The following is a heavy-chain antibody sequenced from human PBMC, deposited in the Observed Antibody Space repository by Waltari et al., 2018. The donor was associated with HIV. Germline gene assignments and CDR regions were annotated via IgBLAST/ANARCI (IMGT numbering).Heavy chain of an antibody. V-gene: IGHV3-33*01. Sequence: QVQLVVSGGGVVQPGTSLTLSCAVSGVTFRHFATHWVRQSPGKGLEWLAVFWSDGVEISYADSVKGRFTISKASSQKTLYLHLTSLRAEDTALYYCARGYSSSRWIPLYHWGRGTLVTVSS. CDR3: ARGYSSSRWIPLYH. CDR2: FWSDGVEI. CDR1: GVTFRHFA. D-gene: IGHD6-6*01. J-gene: IGHJ4*02.